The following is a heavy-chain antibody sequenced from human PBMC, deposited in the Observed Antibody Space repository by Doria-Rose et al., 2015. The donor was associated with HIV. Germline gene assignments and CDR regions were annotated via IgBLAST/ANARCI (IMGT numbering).Heavy chain of an antibody. D-gene: IGHD6-13*01. Sequence: SGPVLVKPTETLTLTCTVSGVSLSSPGMGVSWIRQPPGKALEWPANIFSDDERSYKTSLKSRLTIPRGTSKSQVVLTMTDMDPVDTDTYYCARIKSSRWYHKYYFDFWGQGTLVIVSA. J-gene: IGHJ4*02. CDR2: IFSDDER. CDR3: ARIKSSRWYHKYYFDF. V-gene: IGHV2-26*01. CDR1: GVSLSSPGMG.